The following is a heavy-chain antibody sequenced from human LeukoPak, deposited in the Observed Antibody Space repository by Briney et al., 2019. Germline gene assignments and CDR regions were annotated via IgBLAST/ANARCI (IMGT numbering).Heavy chain of an antibody. CDR2: IYYSGST. J-gene: IGHJ4*02. CDR1: GGSISSYY. D-gene: IGHD5-24*01. V-gene: IGHV4-59*08. Sequence: SETLSLTCTVSGGSISSYYRSWIRQPPGKGLEWIGYIYYSGSTNYNPSLKSRVTISVDTSKNQFSLKLSSVTAADTAVYYCARRGRDGYIFDYWGQGTLVTVSS. CDR3: ARRGRDGYIFDY.